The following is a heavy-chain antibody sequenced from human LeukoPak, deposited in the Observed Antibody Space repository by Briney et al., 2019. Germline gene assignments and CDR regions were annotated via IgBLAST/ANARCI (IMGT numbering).Heavy chain of an antibody. J-gene: IGHJ6*02. D-gene: IGHD4-23*01. CDR1: GYTFTSYG. CDR3: ARARTVAYYSYGMDV. V-gene: IGHV1-18*01. Sequence: RASVKVSCKASGYTFTSYGISWVRQAPGQGPEWMGWISAYNGNTNYAQNLQGRVTMTTDTTTSTAYMELRGLRSDDTAVYYCARARTVAYYSYGMDVWGQGTTVTVSS. CDR2: ISAYNGNT.